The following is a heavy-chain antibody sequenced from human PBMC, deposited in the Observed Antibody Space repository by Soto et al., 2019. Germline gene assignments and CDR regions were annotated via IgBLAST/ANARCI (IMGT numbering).Heavy chain of an antibody. D-gene: IGHD2-15*01. J-gene: IGHJ4*02. V-gene: IGHV5-10-1*01. CDR3: ATLTTRYCSGGSCGG. CDR2: IDPSDSYT. Sequence: GESLKISCKGSGYSFTSYWISWVRQMPGKGLEWMGSIDPSDSYTNYSPSFQGHVTISADKSISTAYLQWSSLKASDTAMYYCATLTTRYCSGGSCGGWGQGTLVTVSS. CDR1: GYSFTSYW.